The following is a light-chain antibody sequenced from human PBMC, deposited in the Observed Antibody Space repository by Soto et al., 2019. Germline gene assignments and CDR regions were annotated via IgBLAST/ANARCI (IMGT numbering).Light chain of an antibody. Sequence: QSALTQPASVSGSPGQSITISCTGTISDVGSYTLVSWYQQHPGKAPKFIIFEVSQRPSGVSNRFSGSKSGNTASLTISGLQAEDEADYYCCSYAGSLTYVFGSGTKVTV. CDR1: ISDVGSYTL. CDR2: EVS. V-gene: IGLV2-23*02. CDR3: CSYAGSLTYV. J-gene: IGLJ1*01.